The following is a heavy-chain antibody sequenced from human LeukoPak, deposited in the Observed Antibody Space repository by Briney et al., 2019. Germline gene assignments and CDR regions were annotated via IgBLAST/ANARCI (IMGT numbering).Heavy chain of an antibody. CDR2: INHSGST. CDR3: ARDSGTTGEVKFDP. Sequence: SETLSLTCAVYGGSFSGYYWSWIRQPPGKGLEWIGEINHSGSTNYNPSLESRVTMSLDTSKNHFSLKLRSVTAADTAVYYCARDSGTTGEVKFDPWGQGTLVTVSS. D-gene: IGHD1-7*01. CDR1: GGSFSGYY. V-gene: IGHV4-34*01. J-gene: IGHJ5*02.